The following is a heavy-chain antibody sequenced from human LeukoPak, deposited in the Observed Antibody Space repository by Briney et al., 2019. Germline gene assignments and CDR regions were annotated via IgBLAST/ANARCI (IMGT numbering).Heavy chain of an antibody. CDR3: ARLGYYDFWSGYYPDY. D-gene: IGHD3-3*01. J-gene: IGHJ4*02. Sequence: PSETLSLTCTVSGGSISSYYWSWIRQPPGKGLEWIGYIYYSGSTNYNPSLKSRVTISVDTSKNQFSLKLSSVTAADTAVYYCARLGYYDFWSGYYPDYWGQGTLVTVSS. CDR1: GGSISSYY. V-gene: IGHV4-59*01. CDR2: IYYSGST.